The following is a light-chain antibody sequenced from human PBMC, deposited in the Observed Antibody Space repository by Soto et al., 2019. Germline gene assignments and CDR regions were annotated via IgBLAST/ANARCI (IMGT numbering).Light chain of an antibody. Sequence: QSVLTQPASVSGSPGQSVTISCTGTSSDVGGYHYVSWYQQHPDKAPKLMIYDVSNRPSGVSNRFSGSKSGNTASLTISGLQAEDEADYYCSSYTTRVSYIFGTGTRSPS. CDR3: SSYTTRVSYI. J-gene: IGLJ1*01. CDR2: DVS. V-gene: IGLV2-14*03. CDR1: SSDVGGYHY.